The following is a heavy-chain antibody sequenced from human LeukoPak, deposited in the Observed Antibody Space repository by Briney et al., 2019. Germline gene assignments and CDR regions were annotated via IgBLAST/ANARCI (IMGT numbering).Heavy chain of an antibody. CDR3: ASQRPGYSHFDY. CDR2: IYYSGST. V-gene: IGHV4-31*03. Sequence: PSQTLSLTCTVSGGSISSGGYYWNWIRQHPGKGLEWIGYIYYSGSTNYNPSLKSRVTISVDTSKNQFSLKLSSVTAADTAVYYCASQRPGYSHFDYWGQGTLVTVSS. D-gene: IGHD5-24*01. CDR1: GGSISSGGYY. J-gene: IGHJ4*02.